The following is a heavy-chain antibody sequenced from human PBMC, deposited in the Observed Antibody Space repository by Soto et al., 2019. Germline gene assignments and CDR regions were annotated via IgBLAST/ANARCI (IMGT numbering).Heavy chain of an antibody. CDR2: ISYDGSNK. J-gene: IGHJ4*02. V-gene: IGHV3-30-3*01. D-gene: IGHD3-22*01. Sequence: GGSLRLSCAASGFTFSSYAMHWVRQAPGKGLEWVAVISYDGSNKYYADSVKGRFTISRDNSKNTLYLQMNSLRAEDTAVYYCARGVDSSGYYYFDYWGQGTLVTVSS. CDR1: GFTFSSYA. CDR3: ARGVDSSGYYYFDY.